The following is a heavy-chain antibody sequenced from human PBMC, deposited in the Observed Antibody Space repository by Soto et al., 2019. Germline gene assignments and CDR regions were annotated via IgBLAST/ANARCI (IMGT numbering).Heavy chain of an antibody. CDR1: GYAFTSYD. V-gene: IGHV1-8*01. CDR2: MNPNSGNT. J-gene: IGHJ6*02. CDR3: ARARRSYYYYGMDV. Sequence: QVQLVQSGAEVKKPGASVKVSCKASGYAFTSYDINWVRQATGQGLKWMGWMNPNSGNTGYAQKFQGRVTMTRNTSISTAYMELSSLRSEDTAVYYCARARRSYYYYGMDVWGQGTTVTVSS.